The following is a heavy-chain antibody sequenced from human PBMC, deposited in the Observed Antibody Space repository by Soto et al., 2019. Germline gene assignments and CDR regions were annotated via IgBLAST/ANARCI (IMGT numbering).Heavy chain of an antibody. Sequence: SETLSLTCTVSGGSISSSSYYWGWIRQPPGKGLEWIGSIYYSGSTYYNPSLKSRVTISVDTSKNQFSLKLSSVTAAATAVYYCAREGTVVEWLFWEYYGMDVWGQGTTVNVSS. J-gene: IGHJ6*02. V-gene: IGHV4-39*02. CDR2: IYYSGST. D-gene: IGHD3-3*01. CDR3: AREGTVVEWLFWEYYGMDV. CDR1: GGSISSSSYY.